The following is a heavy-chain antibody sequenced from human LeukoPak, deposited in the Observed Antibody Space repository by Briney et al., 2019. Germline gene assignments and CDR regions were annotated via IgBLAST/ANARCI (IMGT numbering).Heavy chain of an antibody. CDR2: INPSGGST. CDR3: ARETSGNILTGYYKGWFDP. J-gene: IGHJ5*02. V-gene: IGHV1-46*01. D-gene: IGHD3-9*01. CDR1: GYIFTRYY. Sequence: ASVKVSCKASGYIFTRYYMHWVRQAPGQGLEWMGIINPSGGSTSYAQKFQGRVTMTSDTSTSTVYMELSSLKSEDTAVYYCARETSGNILTGYYKGWFDPWGRGTLVTVSS.